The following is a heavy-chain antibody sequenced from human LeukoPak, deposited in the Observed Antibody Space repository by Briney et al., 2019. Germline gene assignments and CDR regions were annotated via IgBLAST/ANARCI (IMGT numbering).Heavy chain of an antibody. CDR2: IYYSGST. J-gene: IGHJ3*02. CDR1: GGSISSYY. D-gene: IGHD2-15*01. V-gene: IGHV4-59*01. CDR3: AGPEGGYCSGGSCSVAFDI. Sequence: SETLSLTCTVSGGSISSYYLSWIRQPQGKGLEWIGYIYYSGSTNYNPSLKSRVTISVDTSKNQFSLKLSSVTAADTAVYYCAGPEGGYCSGGSCSVAFDIWGQGTMVTVSS.